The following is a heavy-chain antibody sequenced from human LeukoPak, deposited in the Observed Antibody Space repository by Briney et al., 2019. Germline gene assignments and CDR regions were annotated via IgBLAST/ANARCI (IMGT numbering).Heavy chain of an antibody. CDR1: GFTFSSSD. Sequence: GGSLRLSCAASGFTFSSSDMHWVRQATGKGLEWVSAIGTAGDTYCPDSVKGRFAISRENAKNSLFLQMNSLRAGDTAVYYCARLRSAAFDIWGQGTMVTVSS. V-gene: IGHV3-13*01. D-gene: IGHD4-17*01. J-gene: IGHJ3*02. CDR3: ARLRSAAFDI. CDR2: IGTAGDT.